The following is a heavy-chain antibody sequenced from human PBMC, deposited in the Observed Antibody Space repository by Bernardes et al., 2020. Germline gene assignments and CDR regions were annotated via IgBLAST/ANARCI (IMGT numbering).Heavy chain of an antibody. D-gene: IGHD3-10*01. V-gene: IGHV3-23*01. J-gene: IGHJ4*02. CDR1: GFTFSSYA. Sequence: GGSLRLSCAASGFTFSSYAMSWVRQAPGKGLEWVSAISGSGGSTYYADSVKGRFTISRDNSKNTLYLQMNSLRAEDTAVHYCAKNLIYYHSGSPLPRWGQGTLVTVSS. CDR3: AKNLIYYHSGSPLPR. CDR2: ISGSGGST.